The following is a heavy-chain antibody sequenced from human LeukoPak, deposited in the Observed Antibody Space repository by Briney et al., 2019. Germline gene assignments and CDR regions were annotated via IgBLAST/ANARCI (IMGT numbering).Heavy chain of an antibody. CDR3: ATAPSEAWELFDY. CDR1: GYTFTGYY. Sequence: ASVKVSCKASGYTFTGYYMHWVRQAPGQGLEWMGGFDPEDGETIYAQKFQGRVTMTEDTSTDTAYMELSSLRSEDTAVYYCATAPSEAWELFDYWGQGTLVTVSS. V-gene: IGHV1-24*01. CDR2: FDPEDGET. D-gene: IGHD1-26*01. J-gene: IGHJ4*02.